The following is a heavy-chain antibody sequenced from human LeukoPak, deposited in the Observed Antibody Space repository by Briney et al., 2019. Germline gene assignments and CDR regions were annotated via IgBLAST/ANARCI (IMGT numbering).Heavy chain of an antibody. CDR3: ARVDSNSWYYYYYMDV. CDR1: GFTFSSYW. CDR2: IKQDGSEK. D-gene: IGHD6-13*01. J-gene: IGHJ6*03. Sequence: GGSLRLSCAASGFTFSSYWMSWVRQAPGKGLEWVANIKQDGSEKYYVDSVKGRFTISRDNAKNSLYLQMNSLRAEDTAVYYCARVDSNSWYYYYYMDVWGKGTTVTVSS. V-gene: IGHV3-7*01.